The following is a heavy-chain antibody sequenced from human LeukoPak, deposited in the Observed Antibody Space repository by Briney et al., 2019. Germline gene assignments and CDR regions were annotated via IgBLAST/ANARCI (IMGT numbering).Heavy chain of an antibody. CDR2: ISGSNGNT. CDR3: ARSGRGTYYYFDW. J-gene: IGHJ4*02. CDR1: GYSFTRYG. Sequence: VKVSCKASGYSFTRYGMSWVRQAPGQGPEWMGWISGSNGNTNYAQKFQGRVTLTTDTSASTAYTELRSLRSDDTAVYYCARSGRGTYYYFDWWGQGTLVTVSS. D-gene: IGHD1-26*01. V-gene: IGHV1-18*01.